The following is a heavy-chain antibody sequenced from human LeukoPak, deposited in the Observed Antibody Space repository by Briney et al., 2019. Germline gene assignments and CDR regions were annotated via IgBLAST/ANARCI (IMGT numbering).Heavy chain of an antibody. CDR2: IRYDGSNK. D-gene: IGHD4-17*01. J-gene: IGHJ3*02. CDR3: AKWENDYGDYESLDDAFDI. CDR1: GFTFSSYG. Sequence: AGGSLRLSCAASGFTFSSYGMHWVRQAPGKGLEWVAFIRYDGSNKYYADSVKGRFTISRDNSKNTLYLQMNSLRAEDTAVYYCAKWENDYGDYESLDDAFDIWGQGTMVTVSS. V-gene: IGHV3-30*02.